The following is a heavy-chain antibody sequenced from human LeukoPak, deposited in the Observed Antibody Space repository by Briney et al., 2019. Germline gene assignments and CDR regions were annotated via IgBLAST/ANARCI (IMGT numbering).Heavy chain of an antibody. CDR3: AKDLRSGEYFDY. D-gene: IGHD3-16*01. CDR2: IKQDGSEK. Sequence: PGGSLRLSCAASGFTFSSYWMSWVRQAPGKGLEWVANIKQDGSEKYYVDSVKGRFTISRDNSKNTLYLQMNSLRAEDTAVYYCAKDLRSGEYFDYWGQGTLVTVSS. V-gene: IGHV3-7*01. CDR1: GFTFSSYW. J-gene: IGHJ4*02.